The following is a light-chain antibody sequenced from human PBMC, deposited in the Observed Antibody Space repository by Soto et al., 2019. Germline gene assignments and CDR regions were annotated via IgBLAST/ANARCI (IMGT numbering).Light chain of an antibody. J-gene: IGKJ4*01. CDR1: QSVRSY. CDR3: QHRSSWPLT. Sequence: EIVLTQSPATLSLSPGERATLSCRASQSVRSYLGWYQQKPGQAPRLLIYDTSNRATGIPARFSGSGSGTDYTLTISSLEPEDFAVYYCQHRSSWPLTLGGGTKVEIK. CDR2: DTS. V-gene: IGKV3-11*01.